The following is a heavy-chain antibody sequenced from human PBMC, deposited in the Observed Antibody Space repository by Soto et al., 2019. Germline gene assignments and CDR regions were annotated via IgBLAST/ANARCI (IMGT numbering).Heavy chain of an antibody. CDR3: ARHDWGGSDY. CDR1: GFTFSGSA. V-gene: IGHV3-73*01. CDR2: IRSKANSYAT. D-gene: IGHD3-9*01. Sequence: GGSLRLSCAASGFTFSGSAMHWVRQASGKGLEWVGRIRSKANSYATAYATSVKGRFTISRDDSKNTAYLQMNSLKTEDTSVYYFARHDWGGSDYWGQGTLVTVSS. J-gene: IGHJ4*02.